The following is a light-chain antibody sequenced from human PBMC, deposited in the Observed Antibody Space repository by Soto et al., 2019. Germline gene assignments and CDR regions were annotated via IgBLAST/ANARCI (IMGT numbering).Light chain of an antibody. J-gene: IGKJ1*01. CDR1: QTMRSNY. V-gene: IGKV3-20*01. CDR3: QQYGSSPWT. Sequence: ETVLTQSPGTLSLSQGERATLSCRASQTMRSNYLAWYRQTPGKAPRLLIYGASNRANGIADRFSGSGSGTDFTLIISRLEPEDFALYYCQQYGSSPWTFGQGTKVEIK. CDR2: GAS.